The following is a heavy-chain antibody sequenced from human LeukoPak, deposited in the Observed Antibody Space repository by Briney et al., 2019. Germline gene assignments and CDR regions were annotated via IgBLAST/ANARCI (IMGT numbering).Heavy chain of an antibody. CDR3: ARGGRSYPRAYFDY. D-gene: IGHD1-26*01. J-gene: IGHJ4*02. Sequence: PSETLSLTCAVYGGSFSGYYWSWIRQPPGKGLEWLGEINHSGSTNYNPSLKSRVTISVDTSKNQFSLKLSSVTAADTAVYYCARGGRSYPRAYFDYWGQGTLVTVSS. CDR2: INHSGST. CDR1: GGSFSGYY. V-gene: IGHV4-34*01.